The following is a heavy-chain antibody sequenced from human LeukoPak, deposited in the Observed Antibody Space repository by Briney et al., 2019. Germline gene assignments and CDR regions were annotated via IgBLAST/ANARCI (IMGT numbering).Heavy chain of an antibody. Sequence: ASVKVSCKASGYTFTSYDINWVRQATGQRLEWMGWINAGNGNTKYSQKFQARVTITRDTSASTAYMELSSLRSEGTAVYYCARDPIGSRWPYYFDYWGQGTLVTVSS. CDR3: ARDPIGSRWPYYFDY. CDR2: INAGNGNT. D-gene: IGHD6-13*01. V-gene: IGHV1-3*01. J-gene: IGHJ4*02. CDR1: GYTFTSYD.